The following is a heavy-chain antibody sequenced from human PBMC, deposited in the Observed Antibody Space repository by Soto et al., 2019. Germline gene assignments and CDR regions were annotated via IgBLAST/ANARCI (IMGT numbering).Heavy chain of an antibody. CDR1: GGTFSSYA. J-gene: IGHJ5*02. CDR2: ITPMFGTT. V-gene: IGHV1-69*01. D-gene: IGHD2-15*01. CDR3: ARGVVVVAASQLGWFDP. Sequence: QVQLVQSGAEVKKPGSSVKVSCKASGGTFSSYAISWVRQAPGQGLEWMGGITPMFGTTKYAQKFQGRLTITAEESMRTAYMVLSSLRSGDTAVYYCARGVVVVAASQLGWFDPWGEGTLVTVSS.